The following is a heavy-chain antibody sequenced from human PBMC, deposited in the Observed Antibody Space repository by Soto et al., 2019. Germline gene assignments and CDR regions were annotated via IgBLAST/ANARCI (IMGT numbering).Heavy chain of an antibody. J-gene: IGHJ5*02. V-gene: IGHV4-39*01. CDR2: IYYRGST. D-gene: IGHD6-6*01. Sequence: QLQLQESGPGLVKPSETLSLTCIVSGGSISSSSYYWGWIRQPPGKGLEWIGSIYYRGSTYYNPSLKSRVTISVDTSKNQFSLKLSSVTAADTAVFYCARHRARNWFDPWGQGTLVTVSS. CDR3: ARHRARNWFDP. CDR1: GGSISSSSYY.